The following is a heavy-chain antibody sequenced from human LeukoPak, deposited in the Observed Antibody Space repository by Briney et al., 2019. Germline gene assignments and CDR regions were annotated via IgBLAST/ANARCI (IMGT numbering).Heavy chain of an antibody. Sequence: GASVKVSCKASGGTFSSYAISWVRQAPGQGLEWMGGIIPIFGTANYAQKFQGRVTITTDESTSTAYMELSSLRSEDTAVYYCARISEEDDYYYYMDVWGKGTTVTVSS. CDR2: IIPIFGTA. CDR3: ARISEEDDYYYYMDV. D-gene: IGHD2-15*01. CDR1: GGTFSSYA. V-gene: IGHV1-69*05. J-gene: IGHJ6*03.